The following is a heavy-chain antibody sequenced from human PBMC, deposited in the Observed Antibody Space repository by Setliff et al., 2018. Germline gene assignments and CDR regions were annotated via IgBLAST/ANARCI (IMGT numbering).Heavy chain of an antibody. J-gene: IGHJ4*02. D-gene: IGHD3-10*01. CDR2: LYYSGNT. CDR3: ARQPSSGAYYNPRPYYFDS. Sequence: PSETLSLTCNVSGGSISSYSWSWIRQAPGKGLEWIGYLYYSGNTNYKPSLKSRVSISGDTSNNQFSLNLRPVTAADTAVYFCARQPSSGAYYNPRPYYFDSWGQATLVTVSS. V-gene: IGHV4-59*01. CDR1: GGSISSYS.